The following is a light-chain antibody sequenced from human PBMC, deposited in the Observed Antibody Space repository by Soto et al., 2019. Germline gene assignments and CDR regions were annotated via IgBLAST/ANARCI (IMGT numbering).Light chain of an antibody. J-gene: IGLJ1*01. V-gene: IGLV1-44*01. CDR3: AAWDASLNGYV. CDR1: SSNIGSKT. CDR2: NSY. Sequence: QSVLTQPPSASGTPGQRVTIYCSGSSSNIGSKTVNWYQRLPGTVPKLLIYNSYQRPSGVPDRFSGSKSGTSASLAISGLQSEDEADYYCAAWDASLNGYVFGTGTKVTVL.